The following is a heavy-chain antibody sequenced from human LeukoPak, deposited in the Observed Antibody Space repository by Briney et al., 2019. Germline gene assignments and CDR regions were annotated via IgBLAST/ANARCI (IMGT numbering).Heavy chain of an antibody. J-gene: IGHJ3*02. CDR2: IYHSGST. V-gene: IGHV4-4*02. CDR3: ARDLDTPQRTYYYGSGSQDAFDI. CDR1: GGSISSSYW. D-gene: IGHD3-10*01. Sequence: PSGTLSLTCAVSGGSISSSYWWSWVRQPPGKGLEWIGEIYHSGSTNYNPSLKSRVTISVDKSKNQFSLKLSSVTAADTAVYYCARDLDTPQRTYYYGSGSQDAFDIWGQGTMVTVSS.